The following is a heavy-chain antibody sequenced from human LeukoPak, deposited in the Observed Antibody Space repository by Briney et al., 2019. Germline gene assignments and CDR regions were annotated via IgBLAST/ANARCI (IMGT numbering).Heavy chain of an antibody. Sequence: GGSLRLSCAASGFTFSNYGMNWVRQAPGKGLEWLSSISSSGTYIYYADSMKGRFTISRDNAKNSLYLQMDSLRAEDTAVYYCARPRGWERRWYFDLWGRGTLVTVSS. V-gene: IGHV3-21*01. J-gene: IGHJ2*01. D-gene: IGHD1-26*01. CDR3: ARPRGWERRWYFDL. CDR1: GFTFSNYG. CDR2: ISSSGTYI.